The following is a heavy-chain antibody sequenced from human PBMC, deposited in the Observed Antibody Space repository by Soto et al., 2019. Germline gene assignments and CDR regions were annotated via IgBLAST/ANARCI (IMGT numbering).Heavy chain of an antibody. J-gene: IGHJ4*02. CDR1: GYSISSGYY. V-gene: IGHV4-38-2*02. D-gene: IGHD4-17*01. CDR3: ARDRPSVTTPYYFDY. Sequence: PSETLSLTCAVSGYSISSGYYWGWIRQPPGKGLEWIGSIYHSGSTYYNPSLKSRVTISVDTSKNQFSLKLSSVTAADTAVYYCARDRPSVTTPYYFDYWGQGTLVTVS. CDR2: IYHSGST.